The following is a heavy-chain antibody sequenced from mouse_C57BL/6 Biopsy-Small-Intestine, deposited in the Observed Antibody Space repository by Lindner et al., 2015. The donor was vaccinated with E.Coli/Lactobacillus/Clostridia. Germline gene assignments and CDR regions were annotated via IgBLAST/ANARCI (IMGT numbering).Heavy chain of an antibody. J-gene: IGHJ4*01. V-gene: IGHV1-80*01. Sequence: VQLQESGAELVKPGASVKISCKVSGYAFSSYWMNWVKQRPGKGLEWIGQIYPGDGDTNYNGKFKGKATLTADKSSSTAYMQLSSLTSEDSAVYFCARGDYGSSYGGMDYWGPGTSVTVSS. D-gene: IGHD1-1*01. CDR3: ARGDYGSSYGGMDY. CDR1: GYAFSSYW. CDR2: IYPGDGDT.